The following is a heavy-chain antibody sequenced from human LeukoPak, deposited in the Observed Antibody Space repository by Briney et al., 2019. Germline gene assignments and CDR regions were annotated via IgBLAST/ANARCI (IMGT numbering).Heavy chain of an antibody. CDR2: INPSGGST. CDR1: GYTFTSYY. D-gene: IGHD6-19*01. V-gene: IGHV1-46*01. Sequence: EASVKVSCKASGYTFTSYYMHWVRQAPGQGLEWMGIINPSGGSTSYAQKFQGRVTMTRDMSTSTDYMELSSLRAEDTAVYYCARAKTGIAVAGNWFDPWGQGTLVTVSS. CDR3: ARAKTGIAVAGNWFDP. J-gene: IGHJ5*02.